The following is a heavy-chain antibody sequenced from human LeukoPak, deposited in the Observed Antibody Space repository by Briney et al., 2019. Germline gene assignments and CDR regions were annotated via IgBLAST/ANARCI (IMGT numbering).Heavy chain of an antibody. CDR1: GFTFSTYG. Sequence: PGGSLRLSCAASGFTFSTYGMHWVRQAPGKGLEWVSFIRYDGNNKYYGDSVKGRFTISRDNSKNTLYLQMNSLRAEDTAVYYCAKDLGPYYYYYMDVWGKGTTVTISS. V-gene: IGHV3-30*02. J-gene: IGHJ6*03. CDR2: IRYDGNNK. CDR3: AKDLGPYYYYYMDV.